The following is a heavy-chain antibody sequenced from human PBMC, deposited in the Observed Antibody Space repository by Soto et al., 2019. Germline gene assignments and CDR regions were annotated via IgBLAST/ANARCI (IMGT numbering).Heavy chain of an antibody. CDR1: GYTFTSYD. V-gene: IGHV1-8*01. D-gene: IGHD2-2*01. CDR2: MNPNSGNT. CDR3: AREMPTRGMDV. J-gene: IGHJ6*02. Sequence: QVQLVQSGAEVKKPGASVKVSCKASGYTFTSYDINWVRQATGQGLEWMGWMNPNSGNTGYAQKCQXXVTMTRSTSISTAYMELSSLRSEDTAVYYWAREMPTRGMDVWGQGTTVTVSS.